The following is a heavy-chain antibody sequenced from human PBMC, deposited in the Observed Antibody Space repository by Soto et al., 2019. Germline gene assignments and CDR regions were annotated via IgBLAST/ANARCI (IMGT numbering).Heavy chain of an antibody. V-gene: IGHV2-5*01. CDR1: GFSLGTSGVG. J-gene: IGHJ6*02. CDR3: ANSRPFYGSGTYYGASYYSYGMDV. D-gene: IGHD3-10*01. Sequence: QITLKESGPMLVKPTQTLTLTCSFSGFSLGTSGVGVGWIRQPPGKGLEWLALIQWNDVKRYSPSLNSRLTITKDTSKNQVVLTMTNMDPVDTATYYCANSRPFYGSGTYYGASYYSYGMDVWGQGTTVTVSS. CDR2: IQWNDVK.